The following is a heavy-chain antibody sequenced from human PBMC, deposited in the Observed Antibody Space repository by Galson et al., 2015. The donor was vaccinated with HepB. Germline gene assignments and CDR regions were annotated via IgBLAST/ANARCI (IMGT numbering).Heavy chain of an antibody. D-gene: IGHD3-10*01. CDR2: INHSGST. CDR3: ARGPYGSGSYYPKVRAFDI. J-gene: IGHJ3*02. CDR1: GGSFSGYY. V-gene: IGHV4-34*01. Sequence: ETLSLTCAVYGGSFSGYYWGWIRQPPGKGLEWIGEINHSGSTNYNPSLKSRVTISVDTSKNQFSLKLSSVTAADTAVYYCARGPYGSGSYYPKVRAFDIWGQGTMVTVSS.